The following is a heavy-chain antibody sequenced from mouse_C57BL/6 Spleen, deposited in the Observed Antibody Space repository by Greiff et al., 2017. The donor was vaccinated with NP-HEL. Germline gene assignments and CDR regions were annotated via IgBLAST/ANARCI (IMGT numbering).Heavy chain of an antibody. J-gene: IGHJ3*01. V-gene: IGHV1-50*01. CDR2: IDPSDSYT. D-gene: IGHD2-3*01. Sequence: QVQLQQPGAELVKPGASVKLSCKASGYTFTSYWMQWVKQRPGQGLEWIGEIDPSDSYTNYNQKFKGKATLTVDTSSSTAYMQLSSLTSEDSAVYYCARSDGYSFAYWGQGTLVTVSA. CDR3: ARSDGYSFAY. CDR1: GYTFTSYW.